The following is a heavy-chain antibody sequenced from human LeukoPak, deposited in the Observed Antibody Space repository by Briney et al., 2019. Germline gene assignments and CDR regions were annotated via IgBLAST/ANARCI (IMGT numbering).Heavy chain of an antibody. Sequence: GGSLRLSCAASGFTFSSYSMNWVRQAPGKGLEWVSGINWNGGSTGYADSVKGRFTISRDNAKNSLYLQMNSLRAEDTALYYCARGGYSGSYFAYWGQGTLVTVSS. CDR2: INWNGGST. J-gene: IGHJ4*02. V-gene: IGHV3-20*04. D-gene: IGHD1-26*01. CDR1: GFTFSSYS. CDR3: ARGGYSGSYFAY.